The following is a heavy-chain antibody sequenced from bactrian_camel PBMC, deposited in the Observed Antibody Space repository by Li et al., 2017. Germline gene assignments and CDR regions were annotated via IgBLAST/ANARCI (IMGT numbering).Heavy chain of an antibody. CDR2: AYTGGGEP. CDR1: GYASLRNC. Sequence: HVQLVESGGGSVQAGGSLRLSCIGSGYASLRNCMGWFRQAAGKEREGVAIAYTGGGEPDYADSVKGRFTISSDNAKNTVHLQMNSLKLEDTAVYYCSAARTLTDWARSRGVWGQGTQVTVS. V-gene: IGHV3S33*01. CDR3: SAARTLTDWARSRGV. D-gene: IGHD5*01. J-gene: IGHJ4*01.